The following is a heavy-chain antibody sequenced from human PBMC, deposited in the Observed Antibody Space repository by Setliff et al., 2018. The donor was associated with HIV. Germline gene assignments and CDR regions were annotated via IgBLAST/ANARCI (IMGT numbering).Heavy chain of an antibody. V-gene: IGHV4-38-2*01. CDR2: IYTNGRT. D-gene: IGHD1-7*01. J-gene: IGHJ5*01. Sequence: SETLSLTCAVSGFSISSGFFWGWVRQPPGKGLEWIGSIYTNGRTNYNPPLKSRVTISVDTSKNQFSLKLNSVTAADTAVYYCARVRLELRQYWFDSWGQGSPVTVSS. CDR1: GFSISSGFF. CDR3: ARVRLELRQYWFDS.